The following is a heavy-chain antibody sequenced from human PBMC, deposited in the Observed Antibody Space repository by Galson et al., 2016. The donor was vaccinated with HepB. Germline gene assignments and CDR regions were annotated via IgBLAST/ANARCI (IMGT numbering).Heavy chain of an antibody. Sequence: SLRLSCAVSGFTFSSSAMHWVRQAPGKGLEWVAVISYDGSNKDYADSVEGRFTVSRDNSKNTLYLQMNSLRAEDTAVFYCARDVGAYHDILTGYLYYYAMDVWGQGTTVTVSS. CDR1: GFTFSSSA. J-gene: IGHJ6*02. CDR3: ARDVGAYHDILTGYLYYYAMDV. CDR2: ISYDGSNK. D-gene: IGHD3-9*01. V-gene: IGHV3-30-3*01.